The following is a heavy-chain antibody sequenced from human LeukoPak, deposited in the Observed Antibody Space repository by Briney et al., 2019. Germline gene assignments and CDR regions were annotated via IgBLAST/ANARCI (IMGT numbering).Heavy chain of an antibody. CDR1: GFTLKTYG. J-gene: IGHJ4*02. CDR2: IWYDGGNI. V-gene: IGHV3-33*01. Sequence: GGSLRLSCVASGFTLKTYGMHWVRQVPGKGLEWVAVIWYDGGNIYYADSVKGRFIISRDNSKNTLYLQMNSLRAEDTAVYYCARGSSGQFRHFDYWGQGTLVTVSS. CDR3: ARGSSGQFRHFDY. D-gene: IGHD3-10*01.